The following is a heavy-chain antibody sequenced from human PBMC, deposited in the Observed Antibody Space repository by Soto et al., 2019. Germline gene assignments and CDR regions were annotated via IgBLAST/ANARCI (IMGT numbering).Heavy chain of an antibody. D-gene: IGHD5-12*01. CDR3: ARVSGYYLPDY. CDR1: GYTFTNYA. CDR2: INAGNGNT. J-gene: IGHJ4*02. V-gene: IGHV1-3*01. Sequence: ASVKVSCKASGYTFTNYAMHWVRQAPGQRLERMGWINAGNGNTKYSQKFQGRVTITRATSASTAYMELSSLRSEDTAVYYCARVSGYYLPDYWGQGTLVTVSS.